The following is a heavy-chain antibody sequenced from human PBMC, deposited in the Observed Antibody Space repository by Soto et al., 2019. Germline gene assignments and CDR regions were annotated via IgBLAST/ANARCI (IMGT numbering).Heavy chain of an antibody. CDR3: ARDPGYSGYQGDY. J-gene: IGHJ4*02. D-gene: IGHD5-12*01. V-gene: IGHV3-21*01. CDR1: VFTFSIYS. CDR2: ISSSSSSI. Sequence: GGSLRLSCASSVFTFSIYSMNWVRQAPGKGLEWVSSISSSSSSIYYADSVKGRFTIARDNAKNSLYLQMNSLRAEDTAVYYCARDPGYSGYQGDYWGQGTLVTVSS.